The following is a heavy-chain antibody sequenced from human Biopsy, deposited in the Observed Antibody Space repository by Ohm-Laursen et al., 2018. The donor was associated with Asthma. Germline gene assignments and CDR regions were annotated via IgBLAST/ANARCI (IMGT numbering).Heavy chain of an antibody. V-gene: IGHV4-31*03. J-gene: IGHJ4*02. CDR1: YGSITSGGYY. D-gene: IGHD3-22*01. CDR2: IYYSGST. CDR3: ARAQDYYDSRGYYRSFDY. Sequence: SDTLSLTCTVSYGSITSGGYYWTWIRQHPRKGLEWIEFIYYSGSTYYNPSLKSRVSISIDTSKNQFSLKLSSVTAADTAVYYCARAQDYYDSRGYYRSFDYWGQGTLVTVSS.